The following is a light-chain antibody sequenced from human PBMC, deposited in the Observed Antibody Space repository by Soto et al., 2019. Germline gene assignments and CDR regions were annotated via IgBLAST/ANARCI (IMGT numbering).Light chain of an antibody. Sequence: DIQMTQSPSARSSSLGDRVAITCRASQNINNYLNWYQQKPGKAPKLLIYAASSLQSGVPSKFSGSGSGTDFTLTINSLQPEDFATYYCQQSYNTPRTFGQGTKVDIK. J-gene: IGKJ1*01. V-gene: IGKV1-39*01. CDR3: QQSYNTPRT. CDR2: AAS. CDR1: QNINNY.